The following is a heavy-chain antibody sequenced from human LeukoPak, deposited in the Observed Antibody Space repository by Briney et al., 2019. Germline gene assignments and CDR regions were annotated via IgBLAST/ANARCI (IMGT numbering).Heavy chain of an antibody. Sequence: PGGSLRLSCAASGFTFSSYWMPWVRHTPGKGLVWVSRIKGDGSSTSYADSVKGRFTISRDNAKNSLYLQMNSLRAEDTAVYYCARDVGDSRYSPWFDPWGQGTLVTVSS. D-gene: IGHD2-15*01. V-gene: IGHV3-74*01. J-gene: IGHJ5*02. CDR3: ARDVGDSRYSPWFDP. CDR2: IKGDGSST. CDR1: GFTFSSYW.